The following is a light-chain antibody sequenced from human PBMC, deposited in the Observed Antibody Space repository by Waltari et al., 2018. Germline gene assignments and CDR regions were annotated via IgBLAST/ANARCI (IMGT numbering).Light chain of an antibody. V-gene: IGKV3-11*01. Sequence: EIVLTQSPATLSLSPGERATLSCRASQSVSSYLAWYQQKPGRAPRLLIYDASSRATGIPARFSGSGSGTDFTLTISSLEPEDFAVYYRQQRSNWPITFGQGTRLEIK. J-gene: IGKJ5*01. CDR1: QSVSSY. CDR2: DAS. CDR3: QQRSNWPIT.